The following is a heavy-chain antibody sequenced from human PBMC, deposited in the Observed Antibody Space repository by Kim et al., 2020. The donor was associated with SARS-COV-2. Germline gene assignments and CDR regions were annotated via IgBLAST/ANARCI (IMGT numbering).Heavy chain of an antibody. J-gene: IGHJ6*03. Sequence: GGSLRLSCAASGFTFSSYSMNWVRQAPGKGLEWVSSISSSSSYIYYADSVKGRFTISRDNAKNSLYLQMNSLRAEDTAVYYCARAGYQLLYYYYYMDVWGKGTTVTVSS. CDR2: ISSSSSYI. CDR1: GFTFSSYS. CDR3: ARAGYQLLYYYYYMDV. D-gene: IGHD2-2*01. V-gene: IGHV3-21*01.